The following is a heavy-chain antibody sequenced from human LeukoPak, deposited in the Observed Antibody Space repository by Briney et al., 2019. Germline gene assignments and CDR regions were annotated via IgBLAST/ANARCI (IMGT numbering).Heavy chain of an antibody. V-gene: IGHV3-21*01. Sequence: PGGSLRLSCAASGFTFSSYSMNWVRQAPGKGLEWVSSISSSSSYIYYADSVKGRFTISRDNAKNSLYLQMNSLRAEDTAVYYCATENQLLLSFDYWGQGTLVTVSS. CDR1: GFTFSSYS. CDR2: ISSSSSYI. CDR3: ATENQLLLSFDY. D-gene: IGHD2-2*01. J-gene: IGHJ4*02.